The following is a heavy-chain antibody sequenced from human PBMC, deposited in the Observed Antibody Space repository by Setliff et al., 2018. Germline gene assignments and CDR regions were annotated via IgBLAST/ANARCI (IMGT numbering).Heavy chain of an antibody. CDR3: ARINFYVSSGYYYAPEL. Sequence: SVKVSCKASGDTFSTYALSWVRQAPGQGLEWMGGIIPLLETAKYAQKFQGRVTVTTDTSTTTAYMELRSLRADDTAVYYCARINFYVSSGYYYAPELWGQGTTVTVSS. CDR1: GDTFSTYA. D-gene: IGHD3-22*01. V-gene: IGHV1-69*05. J-gene: IGHJ4*02. CDR2: IIPLLETA.